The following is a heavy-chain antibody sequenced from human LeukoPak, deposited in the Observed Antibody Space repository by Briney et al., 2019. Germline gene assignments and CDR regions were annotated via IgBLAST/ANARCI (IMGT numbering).Heavy chain of an antibody. CDR3: AGLKFYDSTGYSPGHYMDV. D-gene: IGHD3-22*01. CDR1: GGPIYSYY. J-gene: IGHJ6*03. V-gene: IGHV4-4*07. CDR2: LYPGVST. Sequence: SETLSLTCTVSGGPIYSYYWGWIRQTAGKGLEWIGRLYPGVSTDYNPSLKSRVTMSVDTSKNQFALKLSAVTAADTAVYYCAGLKFYDSTGYSPGHYMDVWGKGTTVTVSS.